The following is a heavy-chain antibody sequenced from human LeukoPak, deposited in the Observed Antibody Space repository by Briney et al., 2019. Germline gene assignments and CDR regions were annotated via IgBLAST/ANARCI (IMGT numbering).Heavy chain of an antibody. Sequence: GGSLRLSCAAPGFTFSSYAMSWVRQAPGKGLEWVSAISGSGGSTYYADSVKGRFTISRDNSKNTLYLQMNSLRAEDTAVYYCAKARGYTPDYFDYWGQGTLVTVSS. CDR3: AKARGYTPDYFDY. CDR2: ISGSGGST. CDR1: GFTFSSYA. V-gene: IGHV3-23*01. J-gene: IGHJ4*02. D-gene: IGHD5-18*01.